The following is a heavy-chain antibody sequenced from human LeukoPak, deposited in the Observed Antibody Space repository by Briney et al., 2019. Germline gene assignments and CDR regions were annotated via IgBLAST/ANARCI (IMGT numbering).Heavy chain of an antibody. J-gene: IGHJ6*04. CDR3: ARDVYGMDV. Sequence: GGSLRLSCAASGFTFSSYAMHWVRHAPGKGLEWVAVISYDGSNKYYADSVKGRFTISRDNSKNTLYLQMNSLRAEDTAVYYCARDVYGMDVWGKGTTVTVSS. V-gene: IGHV3-30*04. CDR2: ISYDGSNK. CDR1: GFTFSSYA.